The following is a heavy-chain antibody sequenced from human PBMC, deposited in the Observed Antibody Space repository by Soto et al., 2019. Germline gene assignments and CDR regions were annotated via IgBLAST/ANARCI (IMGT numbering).Heavy chain of an antibody. D-gene: IGHD3-9*01. Sequence: QVQLVQSGAEVKKPGSSVKVSCKASGGTFSSYAISWVRQAPGQGLEWMGGIIPIFGTANYAQKFQGRVTITADESTSTAYMELSSLRSEDTAVYYCSRACYDILTRGGWFDPWGQGTLVTVSS. CDR3: SRACYDILTRGGWFDP. CDR1: GGTFSSYA. CDR2: IIPIFGTA. V-gene: IGHV1-69*01. J-gene: IGHJ5*02.